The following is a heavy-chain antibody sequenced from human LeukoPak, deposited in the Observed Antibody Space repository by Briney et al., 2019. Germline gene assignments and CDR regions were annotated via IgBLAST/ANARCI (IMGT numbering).Heavy chain of an antibody. Sequence: PGGSLRLSCAASGLTVTSAWMNWVRQAPGKGMEWVGRIASKTDGGTTDYAAPVKGRFTISRDDSKNTLFLQMNSLKTEDTAVYYYTTGIRGHCGQGTLVTVSS. CDR2: IASKTDGGTT. CDR3: TTGIRGH. V-gene: IGHV3-15*04. J-gene: IGHJ4*02. CDR1: GLTVTSAW.